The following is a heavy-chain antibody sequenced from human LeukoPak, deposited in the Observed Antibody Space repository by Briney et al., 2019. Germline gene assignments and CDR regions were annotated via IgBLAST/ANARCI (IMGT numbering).Heavy chain of an antibody. D-gene: IGHD6-19*01. J-gene: IGHJ4*02. V-gene: IGHV1-46*01. CDR2: INPSGGST. CDR1: GYTFTSYY. CDR3: ARVRQWLPTWRYFDY. Sequence: RASVKVSCKASGYTFTSYYMHWVRQAPGQGLEWMGIINPSGGSTSYAQKFQGRVTMTRDTSTSTVYMELSSLRSEDTAVYYCARVRQWLPTWRYFDYWGQGTLVTVSS.